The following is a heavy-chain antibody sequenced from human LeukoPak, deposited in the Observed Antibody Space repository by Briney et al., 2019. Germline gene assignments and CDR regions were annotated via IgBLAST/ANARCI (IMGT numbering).Heavy chain of an antibody. Sequence: ASVKVSCKASGYTFTSYYMHWVRQAPGQGLEWMGIINPSGGSTSYAQKFQGRVTMTRDMSTSTVYMELSSLRSEDTAVYYCARAWGANYYDSSGLPLDYWGQGTLVTVSS. D-gene: IGHD3-22*01. CDR1: GYTFTSYY. CDR3: ARAWGANYYDSSGLPLDY. CDR2: INPSGGST. J-gene: IGHJ4*02. V-gene: IGHV1-46*01.